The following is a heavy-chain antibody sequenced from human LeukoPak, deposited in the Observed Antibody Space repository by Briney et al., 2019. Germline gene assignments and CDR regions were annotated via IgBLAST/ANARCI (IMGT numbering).Heavy chain of an antibody. CDR3: ARVTLDFWSGYRNF. J-gene: IGHJ4*02. D-gene: IGHD3-3*01. Sequence: GASVKVSCKASGYTFTSYYINWVRQATGQRLEWMGWMNPNSGNTGYAQKFQGRVTMTRYTSISTANMELSSLRSEDTAVYYCARVTLDFWSGYRNFWAQGTLGTVSS. CDR2: MNPNSGNT. CDR1: GYTFTSYY. V-gene: IGHV1-8*01.